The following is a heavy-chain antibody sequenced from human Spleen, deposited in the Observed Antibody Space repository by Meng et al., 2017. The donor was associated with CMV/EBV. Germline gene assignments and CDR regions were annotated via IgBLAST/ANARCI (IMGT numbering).Heavy chain of an antibody. V-gene: IGHV4-59*02. CDR3: ARDRVVGGTSSLGMDV. J-gene: IGHJ6*02. D-gene: IGHD2-2*01. Sequence: GSLRLSCAFSGGSVNNYYWSWIRQPPGRGLEWIGSLRHRGSTNYNPSLKSRVTMSSDTSTNGFSLRLSSVTAGDTAVYYCARDRVVGGTSSLGMDVWGQGTTVTVSS. CDR1: GGSVNNYY. CDR2: LRHRGST.